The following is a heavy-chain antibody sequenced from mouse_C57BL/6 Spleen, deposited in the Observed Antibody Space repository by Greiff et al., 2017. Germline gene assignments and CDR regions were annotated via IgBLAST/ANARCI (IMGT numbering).Heavy chain of an antibody. D-gene: IGHD1-1*01. CDR2: INPSNGGT. V-gene: IGHV1-53*01. Sequence: QVQLQQPGTELVKPGASVKLSCKASGYTFTSYWMHWVKQRPGQGLEWIGNINPSNGGTNYNEKFKSKATLTVDKSSSTAYMQLSSLTSEDSAVYYWARWRGYDGSSWYFDVWGTGTTVTVSS. CDR1: GYTFTSYW. J-gene: IGHJ1*03. CDR3: ARWRGYDGSSWYFDV.